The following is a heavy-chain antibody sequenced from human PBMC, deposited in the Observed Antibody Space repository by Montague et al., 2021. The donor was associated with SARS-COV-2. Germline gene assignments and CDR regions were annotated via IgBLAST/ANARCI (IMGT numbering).Heavy chain of an antibody. V-gene: IGHV4-59*01. CDR2: IYYSGST. D-gene: IGHD6-25*01. J-gene: IGHJ4*02. CDR1: GGSISSYY. Sequence: SETLSLTCTVSGGSISSYYWSWIRQPPGKGLEWIGYIYYSGSTNYNPPLKSRVTISVDTPKNQFSLKLSSVTAADTAVYYCAREYPGFTLDYWGQGTLVTVSS. CDR3: AREYPGFTLDY.